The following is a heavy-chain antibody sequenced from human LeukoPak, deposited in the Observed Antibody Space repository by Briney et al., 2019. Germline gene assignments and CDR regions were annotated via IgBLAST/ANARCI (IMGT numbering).Heavy chain of an antibody. Sequence: GGSLRLSCIASEFTFNKDAIRWVRPAPGNGLEWVFAISGSGGSTYYADSVKGRFTVSRDNSKNTLYLQMNSLRAEDTALYYCARQLGYCSDGSCYFDYWGQGTLVTVSS. V-gene: IGHV3-23*01. CDR2: ISGSGGST. D-gene: IGHD2-15*01. J-gene: IGHJ4*02. CDR3: ARQLGYCSDGSCYFDY. CDR1: EFTFNKDA.